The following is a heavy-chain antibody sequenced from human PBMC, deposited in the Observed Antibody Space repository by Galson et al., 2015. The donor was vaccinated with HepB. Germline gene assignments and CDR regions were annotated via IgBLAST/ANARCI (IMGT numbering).Heavy chain of an antibody. CDR1: GFTFSNYG. D-gene: IGHD5-18*01. CDR3: ARGGTAMVKNY. CDR2: IWYDGSNK. J-gene: IGHJ4*02. Sequence: SLRLSCAASGFTFSNYGMHWVRQAPGKGLEWVAVIWYDGSNKYYADSVKGRFTISRDNSKNTLYLQMNSLRAEDTAVYYCARGGTAMVKNYWGQGTLVTVSS. V-gene: IGHV3-33*01.